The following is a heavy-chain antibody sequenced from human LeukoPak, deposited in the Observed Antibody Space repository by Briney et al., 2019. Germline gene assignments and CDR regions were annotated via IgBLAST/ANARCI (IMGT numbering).Heavy chain of an antibody. D-gene: IGHD6-19*01. Sequence: GGSLRLSCAASGFTFSSYGMSWVRQAPGKGREWVSAISGSGGSTYYADSVKGRFTISRDNSKNTLYLQMNSLRAEDTAVYYCAKDARVAVAETFDYWGQGTLVTVSS. J-gene: IGHJ4*02. CDR2: ISGSGGST. CDR1: GFTFSSYG. CDR3: AKDARVAVAETFDY. V-gene: IGHV3-23*01.